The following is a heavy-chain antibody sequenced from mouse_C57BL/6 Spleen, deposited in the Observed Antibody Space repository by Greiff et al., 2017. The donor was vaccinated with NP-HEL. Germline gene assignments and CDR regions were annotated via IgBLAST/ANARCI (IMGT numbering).Heavy chain of an antibody. D-gene: IGHD2-4*01. Sequence: VQLQQSGPELVKPGASVKMSCKASGYTFTSYVMHWVKQKPGQGLEWIGYIYPYNDGTKYNEKFKGKATLTSDKSSSTAYMELSSLTSEDSAVYYCAREGIYYDYDGGAWFAYWGQGTLVTVSA. CDR2: IYPYNDGT. J-gene: IGHJ3*01. CDR3: AREGIYYDYDGGAWFAY. V-gene: IGHV1-14*01. CDR1: GYTFTSYV.